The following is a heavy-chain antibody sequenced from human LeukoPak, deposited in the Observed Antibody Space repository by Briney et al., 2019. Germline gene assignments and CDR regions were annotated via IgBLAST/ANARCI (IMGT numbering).Heavy chain of an antibody. Sequence: ASVKVSCKASGYTFTSYGISWVRQAPGQGLEWMGWISAYNGNTNYAQKFQERVTITRDMSTSTAYMELSSLRSEDTAVYYCAADLSAPPYYYGSGSPSYYYGMDVWGQGTTVTVSS. CDR3: AADLSAPPYYYGSGSPSYYYGMDV. J-gene: IGHJ6*02. V-gene: IGHV1-18*01. CDR2: ISAYNGNT. D-gene: IGHD3-10*01. CDR1: GYTFTSYG.